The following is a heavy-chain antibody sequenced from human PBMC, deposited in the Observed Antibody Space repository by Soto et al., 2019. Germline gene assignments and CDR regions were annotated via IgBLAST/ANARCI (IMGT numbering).Heavy chain of an antibody. CDR1: GFTFSSYG. D-gene: IGHD3-16*01. J-gene: IGHJ4*02. CDR3: ARDLIFGSYYFDY. V-gene: IGHV3-33*01. CDR2: IWYDGSNK. Sequence: GGSLRLSCAASGFTFSSYGMHWVHQAPGKGLEWVAVIWYDGSNKYYADSVKGRFTISRDNSKNTLYLQMNSLRAEDTAVYYCARDLIFGSYYFDYWGQGTLVTVSS.